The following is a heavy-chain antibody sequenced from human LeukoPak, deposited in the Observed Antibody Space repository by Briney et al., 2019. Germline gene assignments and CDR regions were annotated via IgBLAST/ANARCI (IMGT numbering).Heavy chain of an antibody. CDR1: GFNFGTYA. V-gene: IGHV3-23*01. Sequence: GGSLRLSCAASGFNFGTYAMTWVRQAPGMGLEWVPTILNNGVSTYHADSVKGRFTISRDNSRNTLHLQMNSLRAEDTAIYYCAKGGGRPLDDAFDVWGQGTMVTVSS. CDR3: AKGGGRPLDDAFDV. J-gene: IGHJ3*01. CDR2: ILNNGVST.